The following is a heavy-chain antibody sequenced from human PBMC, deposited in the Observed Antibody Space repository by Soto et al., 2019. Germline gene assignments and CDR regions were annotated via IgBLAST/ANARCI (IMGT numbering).Heavy chain of an antibody. CDR3: ARDNYYDSNNWFDP. Sequence: SETLSLTCTVSGGSIKNYYWSWIRQPAGKGLEWIGRIYTTGSTNYNPSLKGRVTMSIDTSENQFSLRLNSVTAADTAVYYCARDNYYDSNNWFDPWGQGTTVTVSS. CDR1: GGSIKNYY. D-gene: IGHD3-22*01. V-gene: IGHV4-4*07. CDR2: IYTTGST. J-gene: IGHJ5*01.